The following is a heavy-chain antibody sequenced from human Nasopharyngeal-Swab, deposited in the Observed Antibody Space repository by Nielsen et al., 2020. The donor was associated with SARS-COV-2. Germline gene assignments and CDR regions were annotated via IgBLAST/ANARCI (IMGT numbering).Heavy chain of an antibody. Sequence: LETLSLTCAVSGGSISSSNWWSWVRQPPGKGLEWIGEIYHSGSTNYNPSLKSRVTISVDKSKNQFSLKLSSVTAADTAVYYCARLGVGARADFDYWGQGTLVTVSS. CDR3: ARLGVGARADFDY. J-gene: IGHJ4*02. CDR2: IYHSGST. CDR1: GGSISSSNW. D-gene: IGHD1-26*01. V-gene: IGHV4-4*02.